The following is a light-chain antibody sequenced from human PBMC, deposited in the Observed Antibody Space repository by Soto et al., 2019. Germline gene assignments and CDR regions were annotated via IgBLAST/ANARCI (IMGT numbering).Light chain of an antibody. CDR2: SAS. V-gene: IGKV3-15*01. J-gene: IGKJ1*01. CDR3: QQYQKWPLKSS. Sequence: EILMTQSPATLSVSAGQRATLSCSASQSVTNNLAWYQQKPGQAPRLLIYSASTRASGIPDRFSGSGFGTAFTLTISSLQPEDFAVYYCQQYQKWPLKSSFGQGTKVEI. CDR1: QSVTNN.